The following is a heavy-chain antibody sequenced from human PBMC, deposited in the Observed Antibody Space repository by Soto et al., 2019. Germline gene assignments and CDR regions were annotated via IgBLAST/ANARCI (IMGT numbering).Heavy chain of an antibody. CDR1: GFTFSSYV. Sequence: EVQLVESEGGFVQPGGSLRLSCAASGFTFSSYVINWLRQAPGKGLEWVSYISISSSTRYYADSVRGRFTISRDNAKNSLYLQINSLRDEDTAVYYCARGGGFFDYWGQGTLVTVSS. J-gene: IGHJ4*02. V-gene: IGHV3-48*02. CDR2: ISISSSTR. D-gene: IGHD3-10*01. CDR3: ARGGGFFDY.